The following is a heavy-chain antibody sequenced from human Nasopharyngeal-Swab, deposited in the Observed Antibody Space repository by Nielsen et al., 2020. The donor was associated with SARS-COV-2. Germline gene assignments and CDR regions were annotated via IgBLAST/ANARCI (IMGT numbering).Heavy chain of an antibody. J-gene: IGHJ4*02. CDR1: GGSISSYY. Sequence: SETLSLTYTVSGGSISSYYWSWIRQPPGKGLEWIGYIYYSGSTNYNPSLKSRVTISVDTSKNQFSLKLSSVTAADTAVYYCARVEGSPYGSGSYSIDYWSQGTLVTVSS. D-gene: IGHD3-10*01. CDR3: ARVEGSPYGSGSYSIDY. CDR2: IYYSGST. V-gene: IGHV4-59*01.